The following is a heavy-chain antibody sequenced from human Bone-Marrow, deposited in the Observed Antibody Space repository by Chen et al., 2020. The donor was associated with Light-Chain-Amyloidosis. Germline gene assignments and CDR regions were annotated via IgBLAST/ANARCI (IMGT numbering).Heavy chain of an antibody. J-gene: IGHJ4*02. V-gene: IGHV5-51*01. CDR1: GYTFPNYW. D-gene: IGHD5-12*01. CDR2: IYPDDSDA. Sequence: EVQLEQSGPEVKKTGESLKISCKGSGYTFPNYWIGWVRQMPGKGLEWMGVIYPDDSDARYIPSFEGQVTISADKSITTAYLQWRSLKASDTAMYYCARRRDGYNFDYWGQGTLVTVSS. CDR3: ARRRDGYNFDY.